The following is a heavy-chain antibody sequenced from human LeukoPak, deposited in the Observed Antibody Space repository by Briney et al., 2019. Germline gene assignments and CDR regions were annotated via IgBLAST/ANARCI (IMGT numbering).Heavy chain of an antibody. CDR2: IKQDGGEK. CDR3: ARDATTYDFWSGYYSSYFDY. Sequence: GGSLRLSCAASGFTFSSYWMSWVRQAPGKGLEWVANIKQDGGEKYYVDSVKGRFTISRDNAKNSLYLQMNSLRAEDTAVYYCARDATTYDFWSGYYSSYFDYWGQGTLVTVSS. V-gene: IGHV3-7*01. D-gene: IGHD3-3*01. J-gene: IGHJ4*02. CDR1: GFTFSSYW.